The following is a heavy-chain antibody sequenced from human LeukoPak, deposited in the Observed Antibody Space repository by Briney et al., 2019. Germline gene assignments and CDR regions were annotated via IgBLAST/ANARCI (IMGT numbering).Heavy chain of an antibody. CDR2: VNYSGST. CDR1: GGSVSNDNHC. V-gene: IGHV4-61*01. CDR3: ARVRIPLPYYYDSSGYYYDY. Sequence: SETLSLTCTVSGGSVSNDNHCWSWIRQPPGKGLEWIGYVNYSGSTNYNPSLKSRVTISVDTSKNQFSLKLSSVTAADTAVYYCARVRIPLPYYYDSSGYYYDYWGQGTLVTVSS. D-gene: IGHD3-22*01. J-gene: IGHJ4*02.